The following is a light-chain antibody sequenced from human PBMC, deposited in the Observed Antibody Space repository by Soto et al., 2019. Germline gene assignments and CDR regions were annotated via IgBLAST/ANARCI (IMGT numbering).Light chain of an antibody. CDR2: GAS. CDR1: QSVSSN. V-gene: IGKV3-15*01. J-gene: IGKJ1*01. Sequence: EIVMTQSPATLSVSPGERATLSCRASQSVSSNLAWYQHKPGQAPRRLIYGASTRANGIPARFTGSGSGTEFTLTISSLQSEDFAVYFCQQYDNWPPWTFGQGTKVEFK. CDR3: QQYDNWPPWT.